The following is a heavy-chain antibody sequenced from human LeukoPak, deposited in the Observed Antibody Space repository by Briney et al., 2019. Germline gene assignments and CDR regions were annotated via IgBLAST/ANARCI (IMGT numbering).Heavy chain of an antibody. Sequence: PGGSLRLSCAASGFTFSSYWMSWVRQAPGKGPEWVANIKQDGSEKYYVDSVKGRFTISRDNAKNSLYLQMNSLRAEDTAVYYCARGYCSGGSCYSIDYWGQGTLVTVSS. V-gene: IGHV3-7*01. J-gene: IGHJ4*02. CDR3: ARGYCSGGSCYSIDY. CDR1: GFTFSSYW. CDR2: IKQDGSEK. D-gene: IGHD2-15*01.